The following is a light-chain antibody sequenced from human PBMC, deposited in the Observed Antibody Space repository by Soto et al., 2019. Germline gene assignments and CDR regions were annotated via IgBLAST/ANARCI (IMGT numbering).Light chain of an antibody. Sequence: DIQMTQSPSTLSASVGDRATITCRASQSISSWLAWYQQKPGKAPKLLIYAASSLESGVPSRCSGSRSGTDFTLTISRRQPDDFATYYGQHCNSNPWTFGQGTKVEVK. CDR1: QSISSW. V-gene: IGKV1-5*01. CDR3: QHCNSNPWT. CDR2: AAS. J-gene: IGKJ1*01.